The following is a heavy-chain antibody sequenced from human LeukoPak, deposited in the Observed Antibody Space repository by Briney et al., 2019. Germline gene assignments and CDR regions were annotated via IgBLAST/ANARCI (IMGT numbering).Heavy chain of an antibody. CDR1: GLTVSNNY. CDR3: ARDGHCSGGSCSGL. V-gene: IGHV3-53*01. D-gene: IGHD2-15*01. CDR2: IYSGGSI. Sequence: PGGSLRLSCAASGLTVSNNYMKWVRQAPGKGLEWVSLIYSGGSIYYADSVKGRFTISRDNPKNTVYLQMNNLRAEDTAVYYCARDGHCSGGSCSGLCGQGTLVTVSS. J-gene: IGHJ4*02.